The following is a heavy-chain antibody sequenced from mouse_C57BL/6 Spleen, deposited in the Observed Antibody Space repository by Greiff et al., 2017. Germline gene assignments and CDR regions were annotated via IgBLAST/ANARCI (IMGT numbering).Heavy chain of an antibody. CDR2: IDPSDSET. CDR3: ARSNYGTWYGC. CDR1: GYTFTSYW. J-gene: IGHJ3*01. Sequence: VQLQQPGAELVRPGSSVKLSCKASGYTFTSYWMHWVKQRPIQGLEWIGNIDPSDSETHYNQKFKDKATLTADKSSSTAYMQLSSLTSEDSAVYYCARSNYGTWYGCWGKGTMVTVSA. V-gene: IGHV1-52*01. D-gene: IGHD1-1*01.